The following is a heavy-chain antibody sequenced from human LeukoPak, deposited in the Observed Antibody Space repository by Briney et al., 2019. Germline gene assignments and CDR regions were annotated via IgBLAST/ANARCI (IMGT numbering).Heavy chain of an antibody. Sequence: GGSLRLSCSASGFTFSRYAMHWVREAPGKGLEYVSAISSNGGSTYYADSVKGRFTISRDNSRNTLHLQMSSLRVEDTAVYYCVKDSSSGSYFDYWGQGTLVTVSS. D-gene: IGHD3-10*01. J-gene: IGHJ4*02. CDR2: ISSNGGST. CDR3: VKDSSSGSYFDY. CDR1: GFTFSRYA. V-gene: IGHV3-64D*06.